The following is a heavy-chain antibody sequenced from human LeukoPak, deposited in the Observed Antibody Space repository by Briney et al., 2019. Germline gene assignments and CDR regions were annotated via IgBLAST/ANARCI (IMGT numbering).Heavy chain of an antibody. CDR3: AKDRSEDY. Sequence: PGGSLRLSCAASGLTFSSYAMHWVRQAPGKGLEWVAVISFDETNKYYADSVKGRFTISRDNPKNTLYLQMNSLRAEDTAVYYCAKDRSEDYWGQGTLVTVSS. CDR1: GLTFSSYA. CDR2: ISFDETNK. V-gene: IGHV3-30-3*01. J-gene: IGHJ4*02. D-gene: IGHD3-10*01.